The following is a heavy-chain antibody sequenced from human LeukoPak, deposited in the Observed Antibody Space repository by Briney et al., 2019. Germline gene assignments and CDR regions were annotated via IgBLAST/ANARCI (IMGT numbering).Heavy chain of an antibody. D-gene: IGHD2-2*01. CDR2: IKQDGSEK. CDR1: GFTFSSHW. Sequence: GGSLRLSCAASGFTFSSHWMSWVRQALGKGLEWVANIKQDGSEKYYVDSVKGRFTISRDNAKNSLYLQMNSLRAEDTAVYYCARDCGTTSCSLFDYWGQGTLVTVSS. J-gene: IGHJ4*02. CDR3: ARDCGTTSCSLFDY. V-gene: IGHV3-7*01.